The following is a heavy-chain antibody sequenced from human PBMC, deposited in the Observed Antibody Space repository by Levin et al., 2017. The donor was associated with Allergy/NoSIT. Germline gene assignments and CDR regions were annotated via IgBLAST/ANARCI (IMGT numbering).Heavy chain of an antibody. CDR1: GYTFTNYA. CDR3: ARVMYYYDSSGYYRALDI. CDR2: INAGNGNT. V-gene: IGHV1-3*01. J-gene: IGHJ3*02. D-gene: IGHD3-22*01. Sequence: ASVKVSCKASGYTFTNYAMHWVRQAPGEGLEWMGWINAGNGNTKYSQKFQGRVTLTTDTSATTAYMELSSLRSEDTAVYYCARVMYYYDSSGYYRALDIWGQGTMVTVSS.